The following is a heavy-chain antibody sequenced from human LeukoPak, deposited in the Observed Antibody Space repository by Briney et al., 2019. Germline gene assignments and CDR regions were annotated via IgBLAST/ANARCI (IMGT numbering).Heavy chain of an antibody. D-gene: IGHD4-23*01. V-gene: IGHV3-23*01. CDR3: AKVRWHYYFDY. Sequence: PGGSLRLSCAASGFTFSSFAMSWVRQAPGKGLEWVSAISVSGGSTYYADSVKGRFTISRDNPKNSLYLQINSLGAEATAVYSCAKVRWHYYFDYWGQGTLVTVSS. CDR1: GFTFSSFA. CDR2: ISVSGGST. J-gene: IGHJ4*02.